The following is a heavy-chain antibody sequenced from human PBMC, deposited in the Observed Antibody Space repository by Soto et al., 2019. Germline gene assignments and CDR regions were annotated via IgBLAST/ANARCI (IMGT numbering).Heavy chain of an antibody. Sequence: QLQLQESGPGLVKPSETLSLLCTVSGDSISSGNYYWGWIRQPPGKGLEWIGNIYYTGSTYYNPSLKSRGTISADTSKNHSSLNLSSVTAADTAVYYCARRAGAYNRIDYWGQGTLVTVSS. CDR3: ARRAGAYNRIDY. J-gene: IGHJ4*02. CDR1: GDSISSGNYY. D-gene: IGHD1-1*01. V-gene: IGHV4-39*01. CDR2: IYYTGST.